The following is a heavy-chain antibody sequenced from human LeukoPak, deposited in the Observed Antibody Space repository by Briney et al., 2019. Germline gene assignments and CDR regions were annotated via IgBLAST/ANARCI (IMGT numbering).Heavy chain of an antibody. CDR3: ARLSYYYDSSGYYSHDY. Sequence: SETLSLTCTVSGGYISGGGNYWSWIRQHPGKGLEWIGYIYYSGSTYYNPSLKSRVTISVDTSKNQFSLKLSSVTAADTAVYYCARLSYYYDSSGYYSHDYWGQGTLVTVSS. J-gene: IGHJ4*02. CDR1: GGYISGGGNY. CDR2: IYYSGST. D-gene: IGHD3-22*01. V-gene: IGHV4-30-4*01.